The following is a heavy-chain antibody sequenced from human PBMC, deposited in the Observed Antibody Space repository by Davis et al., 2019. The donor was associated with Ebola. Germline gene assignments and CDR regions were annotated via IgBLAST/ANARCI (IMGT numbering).Heavy chain of an antibody. J-gene: IGHJ6*02. CDR3: ARAATPDYGDYYYYYGMDV. CDR2: ISSDGTNK. CDR1: GFTFSSYG. Sequence: GESLKISCAASGFTFSSYGLHWVRQAPGKGLEWVAVISSDGTNKNYADSVKGRFTISRDNSKNTLYLQINSLRDEDTAVYYCARAATPDYGDYYYYYGMDVWGQGTTVTVSS. D-gene: IGHD4-17*01. V-gene: IGHV3-30-3*01.